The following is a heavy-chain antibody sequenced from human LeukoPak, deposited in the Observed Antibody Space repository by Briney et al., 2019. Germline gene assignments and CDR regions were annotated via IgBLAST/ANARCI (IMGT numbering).Heavy chain of an antibody. V-gene: IGHV3-9*01. J-gene: IGHJ3*01. Sequence: QTGGSLRLSCVVSGLTFDNHAMHWVRQGPGKGLEWVSSISRRSGTTGYAAAVKGRFTISRDNAKNSLYLQMHGLRPEDTALYYCAKDMGGRANGAFDVWGQGTMVTASS. CDR2: ISRRSGTT. CDR3: AKDMGGRANGAFDV. D-gene: IGHD3-16*01. CDR1: GLTFDNHA.